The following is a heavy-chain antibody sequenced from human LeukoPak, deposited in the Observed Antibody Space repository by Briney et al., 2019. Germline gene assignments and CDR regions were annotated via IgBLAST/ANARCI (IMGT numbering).Heavy chain of an antibody. Sequence: SGTLSLTCAVSGGSISSSNWWSWVRQLPGRGLEWIGEIYHSGSTNYNPSLKSRVTISVDKSKNQFSLKLSSVTAADTAVYYCAREVAAAGTEGWFDPWGQGTLVTVSS. CDR1: GGSISSSNW. J-gene: IGHJ5*02. V-gene: IGHV4-4*02. D-gene: IGHD6-13*01. CDR2: IYHSGST. CDR3: AREVAAAGTEGWFDP.